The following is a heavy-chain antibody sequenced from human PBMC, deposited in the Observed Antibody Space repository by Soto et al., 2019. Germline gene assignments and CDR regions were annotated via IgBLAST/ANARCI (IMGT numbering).Heavy chain of an antibody. CDR2: IKSKTHGGTT. J-gene: IGHJ6*02. D-gene: IGHD3-3*01. CDR1: AFTFSNAW. CDR3: STDSRFLEWSSYYYGMDV. Sequence: EVQLVESGGGLIKPGGSLRLSCAASAFTFSNAWMSWVRQAPGKGLEWVGRIKSKTHGGTTDYAATVKGRFTISRDDSKNTLYLQMNSLKAEDTAVYYCSTDSRFLEWSSYYYGMDVWGQGTTVTVSS. V-gene: IGHV3-15*01.